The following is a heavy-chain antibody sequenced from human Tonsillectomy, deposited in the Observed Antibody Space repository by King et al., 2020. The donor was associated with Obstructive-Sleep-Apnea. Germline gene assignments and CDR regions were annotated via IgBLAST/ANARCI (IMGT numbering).Heavy chain of an antibody. D-gene: IGHD5-12*01. CDR1: GFTFGDYA. J-gene: IGHJ3*02. Sequence: VQLVESGGDLVQPGRSLRLSCTASGFTFGDYAMSWFRQAPGKGLEWGGFIRRKDYGGTTDYAASVKGRFIISRDDSKSIAYLQMNSLKTDDTAVYYCARGWATSDIWGQGTMVTVSS. CDR3: ARGWATSDI. CDR2: IRRKDYGGTT. V-gene: IGHV3-49*03.